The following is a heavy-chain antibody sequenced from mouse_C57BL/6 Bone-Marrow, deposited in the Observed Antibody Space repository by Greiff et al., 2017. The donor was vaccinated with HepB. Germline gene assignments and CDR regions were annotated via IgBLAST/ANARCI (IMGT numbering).Heavy chain of an antibody. V-gene: IGHV1-5*01. J-gene: IGHJ4*01. D-gene: IGHD4-1*02. CDR1: GYTFTSYW. CDR2: IYPGNSDT. Sequence: VQLQQPGAELVKPGASVKLSCKASGYTFTSYWMHWVKQRPGQGLEWIGAIYPGNSDTSYNQKFKGKAKLTAVTSASTAYMELSSLTNEDSAVYYCTRSPTGTGAMDYWGQGTSVTVSS. CDR3: TRSPTGTGAMDY.